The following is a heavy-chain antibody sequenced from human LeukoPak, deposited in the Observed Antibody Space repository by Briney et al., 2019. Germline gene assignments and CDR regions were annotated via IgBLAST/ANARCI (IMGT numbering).Heavy chain of an antibody. D-gene: IGHD3-9*01. CDR2: IYHSGST. CDR1: GYSISSGYY. Sequence: KPSETLSLTCTVSGYSISSGYYWGWIRQPPGKGLEWIGSIYHSGSTYYNPSLKSRVTISVDTSKNQFSLKLSSVTAADTAVYYCARDLDYDILTGYSHSLDYWGQGTLVTVSS. J-gene: IGHJ4*02. CDR3: ARDLDYDILTGYSHSLDY. V-gene: IGHV4-38-2*02.